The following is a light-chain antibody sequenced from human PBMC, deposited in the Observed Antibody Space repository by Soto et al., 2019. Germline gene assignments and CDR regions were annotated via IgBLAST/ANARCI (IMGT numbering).Light chain of an antibody. V-gene: IGKV3-11*01. CDR1: QSVSSS. Sequence: EIVLTQSPATLSLSPGKRAALSCRASQSVSSSLAWYQQKPGQAPRLLIYDASNRATGIPARFSGSGSGTDFTLTFSSLEPEDFAVYYCQQRTNWPLTFGGGTKVDIK. CDR3: QQRTNWPLT. CDR2: DAS. J-gene: IGKJ4*01.